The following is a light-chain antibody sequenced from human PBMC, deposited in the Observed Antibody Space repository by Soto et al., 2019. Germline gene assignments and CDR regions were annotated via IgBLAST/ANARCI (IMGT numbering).Light chain of an antibody. J-gene: IGLJ3*02. CDR2: TND. CDR3: AAWDASLSTWV. V-gene: IGLV1-47*02. CDR1: SSNIGSDY. Sequence: QSVLTQPPSASGTPGQGVTISCSGSSSNIGSDYVYWFQQLPGTAPKLLIYTNDQRPSGVPDRFSGSKSGTSASLAISGLRSEDEADYCCAAWDASLSTWVFGGGTQLTVL.